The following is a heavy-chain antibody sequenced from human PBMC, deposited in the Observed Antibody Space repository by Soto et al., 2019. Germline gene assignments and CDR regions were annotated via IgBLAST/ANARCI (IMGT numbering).Heavy chain of an antibody. CDR2: IYYSGST. Sequence: SETLSLTCTVSGGSISSYYWSWIRQPPGKGLEWIGYIYYSGSTNYNPSLKSRVTISVDTSKNQFSLKLSSVTAADTAVYYCAREGPRSNWFDPWGQGTLVTVSS. CDR3: AREGPRSNWFDP. V-gene: IGHV4-59*01. J-gene: IGHJ5*02. CDR1: GGSISSYY.